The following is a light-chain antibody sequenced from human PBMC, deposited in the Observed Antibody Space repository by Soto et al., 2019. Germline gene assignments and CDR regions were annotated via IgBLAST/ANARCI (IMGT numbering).Light chain of an antibody. CDR3: QQYNNWPRT. CDR2: GAS. V-gene: IGKV3-15*01. CDR1: QSIQSD. Sequence: EIMMXQAPATLCVSPGERAALSCRASQSIQSDLAWYQQKPGQGPRLLIYGASTRATGIPVRFSGSGSGTEFTLTISRLQSEDFAVYYCQQYNNWPRTFGQGTKVDI. J-gene: IGKJ1*01.